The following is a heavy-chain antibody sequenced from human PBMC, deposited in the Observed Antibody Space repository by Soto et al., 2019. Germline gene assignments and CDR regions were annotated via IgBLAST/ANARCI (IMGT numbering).Heavy chain of an antibody. CDR3: ARGREPYNLNYVGY. J-gene: IGHJ4*02. V-gene: IGHV4-59*07. D-gene: IGHD1-1*01. Sequence: SDTLSLTCTVSGGSISPYYWTWIRQPPGKGLEWIGYIYYSGSTNYNPSLKSRVAISVDTSKNQFSLKLNSLTAADTAVYYCARGREPYNLNYVGYWGQGALVTVSS. CDR2: IYYSGST. CDR1: GGSISPYY.